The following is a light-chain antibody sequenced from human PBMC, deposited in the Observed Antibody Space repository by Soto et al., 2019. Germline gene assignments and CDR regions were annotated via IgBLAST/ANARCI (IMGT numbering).Light chain of an antibody. CDR1: ESVSSN. CDR3: QQYNKWPLA. V-gene: IGKV3-15*01. CDR2: GAS. Sequence: IVMMQSPATLSVSPGESATLFCRASESVSSNLAWYQQKPGQAPRLLIYGASTRATGVPARFSGSGSGIEFALSISSLQSEDFAVYYCQQYNKWPLAFGQGTKVEIK. J-gene: IGKJ1*01.